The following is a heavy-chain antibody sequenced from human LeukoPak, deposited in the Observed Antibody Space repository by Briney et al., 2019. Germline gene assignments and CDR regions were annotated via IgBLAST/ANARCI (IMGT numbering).Heavy chain of an antibody. Sequence: GASVTVSCKASGYTFRSYEINWVRQAPGQGLEWVGWIHPNSGKTEYAQKFQRRVTMTRDTSTETAFMELSSLKFDDTAIFYCARGHYGGNRYFDIWGQGTLVTVSS. CDR1: GYTFRSYE. V-gene: IGHV1-8*01. D-gene: IGHD4-23*01. CDR3: ARGHYGGNRYFDI. CDR2: IHPNSGKT. J-gene: IGHJ4*02.